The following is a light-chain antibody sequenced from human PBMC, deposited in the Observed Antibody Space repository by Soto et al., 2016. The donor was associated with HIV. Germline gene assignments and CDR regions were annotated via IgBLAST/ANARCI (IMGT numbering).Light chain of an antibody. CDR1: QTIRKY. CDR3: QQYKNYPLT. CDR2: TTS. V-gene: IGKV1-39*01. Sequence: DIQMTQSPSSLSASVGDRVIITCRASQTIRKYLNWYQQKPGKAPVLLISTTSSLQSGVASRFSGSGSGAEFTLTISNLQPEDFATYFCQQYKNYPLTFGGGTKVEIK. J-gene: IGKJ4*01.